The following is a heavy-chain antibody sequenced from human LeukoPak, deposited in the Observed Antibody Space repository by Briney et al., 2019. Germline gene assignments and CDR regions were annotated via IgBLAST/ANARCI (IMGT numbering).Heavy chain of an antibody. CDR3: ASRKEKTTVTTKFYAFDI. Sequence: GASVKVSCKASGGTFSSYAISWVRQAPGQGLEWMGGSIPIFGTANYAQKFHGRVTITADKSTSTAYMALSRLRSEDTAVYYCASRKEKTTVTTKFYAFDIWGQGTMVTVSS. CDR1: GGTFSSYA. CDR2: SIPIFGTA. V-gene: IGHV1-69*06. J-gene: IGHJ3*02. D-gene: IGHD4-17*01.